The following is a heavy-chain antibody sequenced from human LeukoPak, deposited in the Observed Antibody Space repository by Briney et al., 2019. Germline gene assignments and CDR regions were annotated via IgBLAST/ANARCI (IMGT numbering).Heavy chain of an antibody. D-gene: IGHD2-2*01. J-gene: IGHJ4*02. CDR3: ARESASTFDY. CDR2: TYYRSKWYT. Sequence: NPSQTLSLTCAMSGDSVSSNSVAWNWIRQPPSRGLEWLGRTYYRSKWYTDYALSVKSRMTINPDTSKNQFSLQLSSVTPEDTAVYYCARESASTFDYWGQGTLVTVSS. V-gene: IGHV6-1*01. CDR1: GDSVSSNSVA.